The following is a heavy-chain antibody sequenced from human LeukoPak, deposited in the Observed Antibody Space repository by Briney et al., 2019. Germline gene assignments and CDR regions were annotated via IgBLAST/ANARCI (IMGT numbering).Heavy chain of an antibody. Sequence: GRSLRLSCATSAFTLSSYAMHWVRPAPGKALESVALISYDGSNKHYADSVKGRFTISRHNPKNTPYLQMNSLRAKDTAVYYCARVVRDTAMVTAIDYWGQGTLVTVSS. CDR3: ARVVRDTAMVTAIDY. J-gene: IGHJ4*02. CDR1: AFTLSSYA. V-gene: IGHV3-30*08. CDR2: ISYDGSNK. D-gene: IGHD5-18*01.